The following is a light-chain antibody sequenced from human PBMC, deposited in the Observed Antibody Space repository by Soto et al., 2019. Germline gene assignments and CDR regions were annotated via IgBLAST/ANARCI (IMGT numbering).Light chain of an antibody. V-gene: IGKV1-39*01. J-gene: IGKJ4*01. Sequence: DIQMTQSPSSLSASVGDRVTITCRASQSISNYLNWYQQKPGTAPKLLIYTASSWQSGVPSRFSGSGSGTDFTLTISSLQPEDFATYYCQQSHSTPLTFGGGTKVDIK. CDR2: TAS. CDR3: QQSHSTPLT. CDR1: QSISNY.